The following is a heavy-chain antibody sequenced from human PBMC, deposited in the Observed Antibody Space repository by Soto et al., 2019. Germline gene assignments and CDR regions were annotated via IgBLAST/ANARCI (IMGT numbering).Heavy chain of an antibody. D-gene: IGHD6-13*01. CDR1: EFSFSNYN. CDR3: ARDPAADGYYGMDV. V-gene: IGHV3-21*01. J-gene: IGHJ6*02. CDR2: ISRTSSHI. Sequence: EVQLVESGGGLLEPGGSLRLSSVASEFSFSNYNMNWVREAPGEGLQWVSFISRTSSHIHYADSVQGRFTISRDTAKNSLYLEMNSLRAEDTAVYYCARDPAADGYYGMDVWGQGTTVTVSS.